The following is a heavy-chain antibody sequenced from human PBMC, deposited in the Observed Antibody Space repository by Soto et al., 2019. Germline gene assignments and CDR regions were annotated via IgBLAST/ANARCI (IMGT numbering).Heavy chain of an antibody. CDR1: GFTFSSYA. J-gene: IGHJ5*02. Sequence: EVQLFESGGGLVQPGGSLRLSCAASGFTFSSYAMSWVRQAPGKGLEWVSAISGSGSSTYYADSVKGRFTISRDNSKNTLYLQMNSLRAEDTAVYYCAKGVVVVVAARGGWFAPWGQGTLVTVSS. D-gene: IGHD2-15*01. V-gene: IGHV3-23*01. CDR3: AKGVVVVVAARGGWFAP. CDR2: ISGSGSST.